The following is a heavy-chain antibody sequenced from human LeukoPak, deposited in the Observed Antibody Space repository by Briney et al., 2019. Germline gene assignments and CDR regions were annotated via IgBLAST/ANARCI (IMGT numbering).Heavy chain of an antibody. D-gene: IGHD3-16*02. CDR3: ARGQLSSTIDY. Sequence: ASVKVSCKASGYTFTGYYMHWVRQAPGQGREWMGRINPNSGGTKYAQKFQGRVTMTRDTSISTAYMELSRLRSDDTAVYYCARGQLSSTIDYWGQGTLVTVSS. CDR2: INPNSGGT. CDR1: GYTFTGYY. J-gene: IGHJ4*02. V-gene: IGHV1-2*06.